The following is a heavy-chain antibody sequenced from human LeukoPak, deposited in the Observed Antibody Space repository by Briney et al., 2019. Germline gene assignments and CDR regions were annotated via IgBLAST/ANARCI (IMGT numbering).Heavy chain of an antibody. CDR2: ISSSSSYI. V-gene: IGHV3-21*01. Sequence: PGGSLRLSCAASGFTFSSYSMNWVRQAPGKGLEWVSSISSSSSYIYYADSVKGRFTISRDNAKNSLYLQMNSLRAEDTAVYYCARVSSETGWFDPWGQGTLVTVSS. J-gene: IGHJ5*02. CDR1: GFTFSSYS. CDR3: ARVSSETGWFDP.